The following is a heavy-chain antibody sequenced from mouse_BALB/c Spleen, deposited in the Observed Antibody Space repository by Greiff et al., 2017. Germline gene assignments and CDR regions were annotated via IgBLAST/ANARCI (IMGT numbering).Heavy chain of an antibody. CDR1: GFTFSDYY. V-gene: IGHV5-4*02. CDR2: ISDGGSYT. Sequence: EVHLVESGGGLVKPGGSLKLSCAASGFTFSDYYMYWVRQTPEKRLEWVATISDGGSYTYYPDSVKGRFTISRDNAKNNLYLQMSSLKSEDTAMYYCARDREDYDGGYWYCDVWGAGTTGTVSS. D-gene: IGHD2-4*01. J-gene: IGHJ1*01. CDR3: ARDREDYDGGYWYCDV.